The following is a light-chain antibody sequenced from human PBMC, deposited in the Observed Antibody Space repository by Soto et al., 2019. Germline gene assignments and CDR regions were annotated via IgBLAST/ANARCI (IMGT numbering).Light chain of an antibody. CDR3: QQYGSYPLT. J-gene: IGKJ4*01. Sequence: VLPQSSVPLSFLPGGRTTLSYDICHCVDSSYFAWYQQRPGQAPRLLIYETSSMATGIPDRFSGSGSGTDFTLTVSRLEPEDFAVYFCQQYGSYPLTFGGGTKVDIK. CDR1: HCVDSSY. V-gene: IGKV3-20*01. CDR2: ETS.